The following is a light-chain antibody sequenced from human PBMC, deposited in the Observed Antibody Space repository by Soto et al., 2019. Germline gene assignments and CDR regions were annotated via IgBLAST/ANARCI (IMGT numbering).Light chain of an antibody. CDR3: QQYDYLIT. CDR1: QSVSSN. J-gene: IGKJ5*01. Sequence: IVLTQSPGTLSLSPGERATLSCRASQSVSSNLAWYQQKPGQAPRLLIYGASTRATGIPDRFSGSGSGTDFTLTISRLEPEDFAVYFCQQYDYLITFGQGTRLEIK. CDR2: GAS. V-gene: IGKV3-20*01.